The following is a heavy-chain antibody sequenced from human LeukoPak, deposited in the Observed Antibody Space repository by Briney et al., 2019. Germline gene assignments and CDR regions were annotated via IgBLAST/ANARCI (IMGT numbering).Heavy chain of an antibody. Sequence: ASVKVSCKASGYTFTSYAMQWVRQAPGHRLEWMGWINAGNGNTKYSQKFQGRVTITRDTSASTAYMELSSLRSEDTAVYYCARGYDILTGYPAGYWGQGTLVTVSS. D-gene: IGHD3-9*01. CDR2: INAGNGNT. CDR3: ARGYDILTGYPAGY. V-gene: IGHV1-3*01. CDR1: GYTFTSYA. J-gene: IGHJ4*02.